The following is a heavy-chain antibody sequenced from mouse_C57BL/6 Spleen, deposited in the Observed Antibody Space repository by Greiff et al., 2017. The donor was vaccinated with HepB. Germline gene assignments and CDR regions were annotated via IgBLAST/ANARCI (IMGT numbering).Heavy chain of an antibody. V-gene: IGHV1-82*01. CDR2: IYPGDGDT. Sequence: VQLQQSGPELVKPGASVKISCKASGYAFSSSWMNWVKQRPGKGLEWIGRIYPGDGDTNYNGKFKGKATLTADKSSSTAYMQLSSLTSEDSAVYFCARHYDYGGGFAYWGQGTLVTVSA. J-gene: IGHJ3*01. CDR1: GYAFSSSW. CDR3: ARHYDYGGGFAY. D-gene: IGHD2-4*01.